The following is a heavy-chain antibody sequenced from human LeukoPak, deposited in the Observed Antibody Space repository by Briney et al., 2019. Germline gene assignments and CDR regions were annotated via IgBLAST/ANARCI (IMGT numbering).Heavy chain of an antibody. Sequence: PGGSLRLSCAASGFTFSYYGMHWVRPAPGKGLEWVANIWYDGGSKYYADTVKGRFTISRDNSKNTLNLQMNRLRAGDTAVYFCVRDSSGDSSGRPSLDYWGQGTLVTVSS. CDR3: VRDSSGDSSGRPSLDY. J-gene: IGHJ4*02. CDR2: IWYDGGSK. V-gene: IGHV3-33*01. D-gene: IGHD3-10*01. CDR1: GFTFSYYG.